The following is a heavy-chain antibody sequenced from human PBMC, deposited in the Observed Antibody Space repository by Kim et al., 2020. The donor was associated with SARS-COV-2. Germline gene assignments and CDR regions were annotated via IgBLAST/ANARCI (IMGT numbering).Heavy chain of an antibody. CDR3: TRAIIGTNTFDS. J-gene: IGHJ4*02. D-gene: IGHD1-7*01. CDR1: GFTFSTFW. CDR2: VNTDGSDT. V-gene: IGHV3-74*01. Sequence: GGSLRLSCEASGFTFSTFWMDWVRQDPGKGLVWVSRVNTDGSDTSYADSVKGRFTISRDNAKNTLYLQMNSLRADDTAVYYCTRAIIGTNTFDSWGQETLVTVSS.